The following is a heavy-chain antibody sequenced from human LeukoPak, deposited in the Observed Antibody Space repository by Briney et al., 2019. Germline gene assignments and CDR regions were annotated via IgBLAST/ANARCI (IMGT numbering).Heavy chain of an antibody. CDR1: GGSFRGYY. CDR3: ATGQYSSGWAFDY. D-gene: IGHD6-19*01. Sequence: SETLSLTCADHGGSFRGYYWSWIREPPGKGLEWIGEINHSGSTNYNPSLKSRVTISVDTSKNQFSLKLSSVTAADTAVYYCATGQYSSGWAFDYWGQGTLVTVSS. J-gene: IGHJ4*02. V-gene: IGHV4-34*01. CDR2: INHSGST.